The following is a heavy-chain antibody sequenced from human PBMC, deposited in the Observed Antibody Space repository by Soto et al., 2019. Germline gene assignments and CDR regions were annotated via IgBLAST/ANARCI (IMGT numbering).Heavy chain of an antibody. J-gene: IGHJ2*01. Sequence: QVQLQESGPGLVKPSQTLSLTCTVSGGSISGGVYYWSWIRQPPGKGLEWIGYIFDSGSTYYNPSLKSRVTISVDTSKNQFSVRLISVTAADTAVYYCAREIIPLTTDWYFDLWGRGTLVTVSS. CDR2: IFDSGST. CDR3: AREIIPLTTDWYFDL. V-gene: IGHV4-30-4*01. D-gene: IGHD4-17*01. CDR1: GGSISGGVYY.